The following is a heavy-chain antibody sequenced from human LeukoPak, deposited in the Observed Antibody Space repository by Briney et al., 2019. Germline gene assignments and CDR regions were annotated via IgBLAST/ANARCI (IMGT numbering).Heavy chain of an antibody. CDR3: ARAGSSWYYFDY. J-gene: IGHJ4*02. CDR1: GFTFSSYN. V-gene: IGHV3-21*01. CDR2: ISSSSNYI. D-gene: IGHD6-13*01. Sequence: GGSLRLSCAASGFTFSSYNMNWVRQAPGKGLEWVSSISSSSNYIYYADSVKGRFTISRDNAKNSLYLQMNSLRAEDTAVYHCARAGSSWYYFDYWGQGTLSPSLQ.